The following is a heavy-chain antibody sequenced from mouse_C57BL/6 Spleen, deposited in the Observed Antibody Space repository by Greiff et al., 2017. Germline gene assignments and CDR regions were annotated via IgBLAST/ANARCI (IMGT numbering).Heavy chain of an antibody. CDR2: IDPETGGT. D-gene: IGHD1-1*01. V-gene: IGHV1-15*01. J-gene: IGHJ2*01. Sequence: VQLQQSGAELVRPGASVTLSCKASGYTFTDYEMHWVKQTPVHGLEWIGAIDPETGGTAYNQKFKGKAILTADKSSSTAYMELRSLTSEDSAVYYCTRSGRDFDYWGQGTTLTVSS. CDR3: TRSGRDFDY. CDR1: GYTFTDYE.